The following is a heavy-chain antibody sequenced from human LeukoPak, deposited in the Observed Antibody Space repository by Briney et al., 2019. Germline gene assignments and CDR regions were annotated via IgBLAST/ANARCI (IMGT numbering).Heavy chain of an antibody. CDR2: IKEDGSEQ. Sequence: GGSLRLSCAASGFTVSSNYMSWVRQAQGKGLEWLANIKEDGSEQYYVDSVKGRFTISRDNAKNSLYLQMNSLRAEDTAVYYCATTPPGEYSYGYLGGWGAFDIWGQGTMVTVSS. CDR1: GFTVSSNY. D-gene: IGHD5-18*01. CDR3: ATTPPGEYSYGYLGGWGAFDI. J-gene: IGHJ3*02. V-gene: IGHV3-7*03.